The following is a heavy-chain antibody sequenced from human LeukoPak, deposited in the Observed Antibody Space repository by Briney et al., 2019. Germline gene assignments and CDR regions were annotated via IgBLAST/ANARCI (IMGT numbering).Heavy chain of an antibody. D-gene: IGHD3-22*01. Sequence: GGSLRLSCAASGFTFDDYGMSWVRQAPGKGLEWVSGINWDGGSTGYADSVKGRFTISRDNAKNSLYLQMNSLRAEDTALYYCARAGYDSSGYYYYYFDYWGQGTLATVSS. J-gene: IGHJ4*02. CDR2: INWDGGST. CDR1: GFTFDDYG. V-gene: IGHV3-20*04. CDR3: ARAGYDSSGYYYYYFDY.